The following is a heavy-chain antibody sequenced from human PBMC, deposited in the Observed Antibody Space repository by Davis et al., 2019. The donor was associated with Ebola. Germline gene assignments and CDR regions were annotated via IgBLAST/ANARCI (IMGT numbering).Heavy chain of an antibody. CDR2: INPNGGAT. D-gene: IGHD2-8*01. CDR1: GYSLTSYY. V-gene: IGHV1-2*06. Sequence: ASVKVSCKASGYSLTSYYMHWVRQAPGQGLEWMGRINPNGGATNYAQTFQGRVTMTTDPSISTAYMEMSGLRSDDTAVFYCVREGWGNAVCHDFDYWGQGTLVTVSS. J-gene: IGHJ4*02. CDR3: VREGWGNAVCHDFDY.